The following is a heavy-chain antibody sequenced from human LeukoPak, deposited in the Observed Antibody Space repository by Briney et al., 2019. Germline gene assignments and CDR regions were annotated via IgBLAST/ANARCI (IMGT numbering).Heavy chain of an antibody. CDR3: ASGGRPDGDFPSGSAFDI. CDR2: INPSGGST. J-gene: IGHJ3*02. V-gene: IGHV1-46*01. Sequence: ASVKVSCKASGYTFTSYYMHWVRQAPGQGLEWMGIINPSGGSTSYAQKFQGRVTMTRDTSTSTVYMELSSLRSEDTAVYYCASGGRPDGDFPSGSAFDIWGQGTMVTVSS. D-gene: IGHD4-17*01. CDR1: GYTFTSYY.